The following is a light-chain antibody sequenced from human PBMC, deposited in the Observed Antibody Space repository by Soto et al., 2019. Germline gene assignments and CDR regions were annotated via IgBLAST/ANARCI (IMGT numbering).Light chain of an antibody. Sequence: QAVVTQEPSLTVSPGGTVTVTCGSSTGAVTSGHYPYWFQQKPGQAPRTLIYDTSNKHSWTPARFSGSLLGGKAALTLSGAQPEDEAEYYCLLSYSGGRYVVFGGGTKLTVL. V-gene: IGLV7-46*01. CDR3: LLSYSGGRYVV. CDR2: DTS. CDR1: TGAVTSGHY. J-gene: IGLJ2*01.